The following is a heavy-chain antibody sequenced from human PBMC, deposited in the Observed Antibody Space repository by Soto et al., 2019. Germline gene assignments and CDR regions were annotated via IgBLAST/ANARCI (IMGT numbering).Heavy chain of an antibody. V-gene: IGHV3-23*01. D-gene: IGHD3-10*01. CDR2: ISGSGGNT. CDR1: GFTFSSYA. CDR3: ACITMPHLGFDY. Sequence: PGGSLRLSCAASGFTFSSYAMSWVRQAPGKGLEWVSVISGSGGNTYYADSVKGRFTISRDNSKNTLYLQMNSLRAEDTAVYYCACITMPHLGFDYWGQGTLVTVSS. J-gene: IGHJ4*02.